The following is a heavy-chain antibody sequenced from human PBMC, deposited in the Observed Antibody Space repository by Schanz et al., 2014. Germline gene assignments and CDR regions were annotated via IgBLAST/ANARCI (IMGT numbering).Heavy chain of an antibody. Sequence: EVRLVESGGGLVQPGGSLRLSCVASGFNFYTSAMTWVRQAPGKGLEWVSSISSSSSYISYADSVKGRFTISRDNTKNFLHLEMNNLRAEDTAVYFCARESGGQNDLDTEPHKYTYMDVWGKGTTVTVSS. CDR2: ISSSSSYI. D-gene: IGHD1-1*01. CDR3: ARESGGQNDLDTEPHKYTYMDV. CDR1: GFNFYTSA. V-gene: IGHV3-21*02. J-gene: IGHJ6*03.